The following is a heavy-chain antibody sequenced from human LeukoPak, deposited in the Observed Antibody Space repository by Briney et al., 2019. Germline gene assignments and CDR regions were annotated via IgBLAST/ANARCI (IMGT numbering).Heavy chain of an antibody. CDR1: GYTFASYG. CDR2: ISAYNGNT. J-gene: IGHJ6*02. D-gene: IGHD3-22*01. Sequence: ASVKVSCKASGYTFASYGISWVRQAPGQGLEWMGWISAYNGNTNYAQKLQGRVTMTTDTSTSTAYMELRSLRSDDTAVYYCARDRAYYDSSGYCSYYYYYYGMDVWGQGTTVTVSS. V-gene: IGHV1-18*01. CDR3: ARDRAYYDSSGYCSYYYYYYGMDV.